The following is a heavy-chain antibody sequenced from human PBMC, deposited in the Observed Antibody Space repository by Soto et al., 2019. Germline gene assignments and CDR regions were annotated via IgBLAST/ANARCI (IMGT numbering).Heavy chain of an antibody. Sequence: PSETLSLTCTVSGGSISSYYWSWIRQPPGKGLEWIEYIYYSGSTSYNPSLKSRVTISVDTSKNQFSLKLSSVTAADTAVYYCARGAVAGISYYFDYWGQGTLVTVSS. V-gene: IGHV4-59*01. D-gene: IGHD6-19*01. CDR1: GGSISSYY. CDR3: ARGAVAGISYYFDY. CDR2: IYYSGST. J-gene: IGHJ4*02.